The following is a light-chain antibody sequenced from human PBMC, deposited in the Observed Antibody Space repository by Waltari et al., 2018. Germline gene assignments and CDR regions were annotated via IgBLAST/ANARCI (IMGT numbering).Light chain of an antibody. J-gene: IGKJ4*01. CDR1: QSISTY. Sequence: TQSPSSLSASVGDRVTITCRASQSISTYLNWYQQRPGQAPRLLIYDASNRATGIPARFSGSGSGTDFTLTISSLEPEDFAVYYCQQRSNWPPLTFGGGTKVEIK. V-gene: IGKV3-11*01. CDR2: DAS. CDR3: QQRSNWPPLT.